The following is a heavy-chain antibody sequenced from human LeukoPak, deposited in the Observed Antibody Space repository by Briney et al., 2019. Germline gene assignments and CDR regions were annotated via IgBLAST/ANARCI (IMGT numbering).Heavy chain of an antibody. D-gene: IGHD3-10*01. Sequence: ASVKVSCKASGYTFTGYYMHWVRQAPGQGLEWMGWINPNSGGTNYAQKFQGRVTMTRDTSISTAYMELSRLRSDDTAVYYCARVGSGSYYNPPWFDPWGQGTLVTVSS. CDR3: ARVGSGSYYNPPWFDP. V-gene: IGHV1-2*02. J-gene: IGHJ5*02. CDR2: INPNSGGT. CDR1: GYTFTGYY.